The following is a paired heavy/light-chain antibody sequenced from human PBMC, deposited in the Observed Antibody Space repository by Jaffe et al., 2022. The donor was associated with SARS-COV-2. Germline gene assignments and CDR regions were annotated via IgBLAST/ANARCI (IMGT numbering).Light chain of an antibody. J-gene: IGLJ3*02. CDR3: QSYDNSLSGWV. V-gene: IGLV1-40*01. Sequence: LTQPPSVSGAPGQRVTISCTGSSSNIGARYDVHWYQHLPGTAPKLLIYGNINRPSGVPDRFSGSKSGTSASLSITGLQAEDEADYYCQSYDNSLSGWVFGGGTKLTVL. CDR2: GNI. CDR1: SSNIGARYD.
Heavy chain of an antibody. CDR1: GGSISGNSYY. CDR2: IYYNDGST. CDR3: ARHRGIALHYYMDV. D-gene: IGHD6-13*01. V-gene: IGHV4-39*01. J-gene: IGHJ6*03. Sequence: QLQLQESGPGLVKPSETLSLTCTISGGSISGNSYYWGWIRQPPGTGLEWIGSIYYNDGSTYRNPSLKSRVSISRDTSKDQFSLRLTSVTAADTAIYYCARHRGIALHYYMDVWGKGTTVTVSS.